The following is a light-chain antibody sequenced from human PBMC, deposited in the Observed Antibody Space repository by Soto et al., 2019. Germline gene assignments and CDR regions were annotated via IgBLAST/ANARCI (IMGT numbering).Light chain of an antibody. CDR1: QSVSSY. CDR2: DAS. V-gene: IGKV3-11*01. Sequence: EIVLTQSPATLSLSPGERATRSCRASQSVSSYLAWYQQKPGQAPRLLIYDASNRATGIPARFSGSGSGTDFTLTISSLETEDFAVYYCQQRSNWPRMYTFGQGTKLEIK. J-gene: IGKJ2*01. CDR3: QQRSNWPRMYT.